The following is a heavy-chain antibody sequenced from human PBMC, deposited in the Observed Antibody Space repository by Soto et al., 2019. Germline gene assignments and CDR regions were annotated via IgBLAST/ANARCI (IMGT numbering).Heavy chain of an antibody. V-gene: IGHV1-69*12. CDR2: IIPIFGTA. D-gene: IGHD5-18*01. J-gene: IGHJ6*02. CDR3: ARGRGTRIQLYYYYYGMDV. Sequence: QVQLVQSGAEVKKPGSSVKVSCKASGGTFSSYAISWVRQAPGQGLEWMGGIIPIFGTANYAQKFQGRVTITADESTSTAYMELSSLRSEDTAVYYCARGRGTRIQLYYYYYGMDVWGQGTTVTVSS. CDR1: GGTFSSYA.